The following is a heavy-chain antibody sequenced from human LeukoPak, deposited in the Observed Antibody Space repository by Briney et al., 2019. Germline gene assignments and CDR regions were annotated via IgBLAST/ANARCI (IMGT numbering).Heavy chain of an antibody. CDR3: ARVYEPSYCGDHLRYYFDQ. J-gene: IGHJ4*02. CDR2: IKREGSEK. D-gene: IGHD4-17*01. CDR1: GFTFRSYW. Sequence: GGSLRLSCAASGFTFRSYWMSWVRQAPGKGLEWVANIKREGSEKYYVDSVKGGFTISRDKAKNSLYLQMNSLRAEDTAMYYCARVYEPSYCGDHLRYYFDQWGQGTLVTVSS. V-gene: IGHV3-7*01.